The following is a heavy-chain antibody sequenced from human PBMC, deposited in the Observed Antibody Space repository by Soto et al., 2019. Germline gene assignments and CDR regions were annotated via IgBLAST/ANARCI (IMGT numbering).Heavy chain of an antibody. CDR1: GYTFTTYS. CDR3: AKDVRLTETAHPVGWFDP. J-gene: IGHJ5*02. V-gene: IGHV1-3*01. D-gene: IGHD5-18*01. CDR2: INPANDNT. Sequence: QAQIVQSGAEVKKPGASVRISCKTSGYTFTTYSVHWLRQAPGQRLEWVGWINPANDNTRYSQRFHARVTITRDTSATTVYLDRRSLRSQDTAIYYCAKDVRLTETAHPVGWFDPWGQGTLVTVSS.